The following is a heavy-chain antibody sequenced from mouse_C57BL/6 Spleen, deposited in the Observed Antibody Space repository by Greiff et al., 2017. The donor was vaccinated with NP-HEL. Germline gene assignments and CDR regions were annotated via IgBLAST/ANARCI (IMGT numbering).Heavy chain of an antibody. V-gene: IGHV1-64*01. CDR2: IHPNSGST. J-gene: IGHJ2*01. CDR1: GYTFTSYW. CDR3: ARRAGTWHFDY. Sequence: QVQLQQPGAELVKPGASVKLSCKASGYTFTSYWMHWVKQRPGQGLEWIGMIHPNSGSTNYNEKFKSKATLTVDKSSSTAYMQLSSLTSEDSAVYYCARRAGTWHFDYWGQGTTLTVSS. D-gene: IGHD4-1*01.